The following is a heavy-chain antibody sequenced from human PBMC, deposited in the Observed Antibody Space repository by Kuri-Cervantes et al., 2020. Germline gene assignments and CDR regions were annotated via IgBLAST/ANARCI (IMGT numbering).Heavy chain of an antibody. CDR1: GFTFSSYS. D-gene: IGHD1-14*01. J-gene: IGHJ4*02. Sequence: LKISCAASGFTFSSYSMNWVRQAPGKGLEWVSSISSSSSYIYYADSVKGRFTISRDNAKNSVYLQMNSLRAEDTAVYYCARGGKGMAYFDYWGQGTLVTVSS. V-gene: IGHV3-21*01. CDR3: ARGGKGMAYFDY. CDR2: ISSSSSYI.